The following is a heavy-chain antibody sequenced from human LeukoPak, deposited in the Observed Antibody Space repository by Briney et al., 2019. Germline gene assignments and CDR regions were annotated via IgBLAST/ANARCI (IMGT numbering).Heavy chain of an antibody. CDR1: GGSFSGYY. D-gene: IGHD1-14*01. CDR3: ARGLSSGMDV. CDR2: INHSGST. V-gene: IGHV4-34*01. J-gene: IGHJ4*02. Sequence: SETLSLTCAVYGGSFSGYYWSWIRQPPGKGLEWIGEINHSGSTNYNPSLKSRVTISVDTSKNQFSLKLSSVTAADTAVYYCARGLSSGMDVWGQGTLVTVSS.